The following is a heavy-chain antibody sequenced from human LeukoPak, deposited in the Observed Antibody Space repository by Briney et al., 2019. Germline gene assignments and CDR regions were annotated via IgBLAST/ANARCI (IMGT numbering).Heavy chain of an antibody. D-gene: IGHD3-3*01. J-gene: IGHJ4*02. Sequence: PSETLSLTCTVSGGSISSYYWSWIRQPPGKGLEGIGYIYYSGSTNYNPSLTSRVTISVDTSKNQFSLKLSSVTAADTAVYYCARAYYDFWSGYSYFDYWGQGTLVTVSS. CDR3: ARAYYDFWSGYSYFDY. V-gene: IGHV4-59*01. CDR2: IYYSGST. CDR1: GGSISSYY.